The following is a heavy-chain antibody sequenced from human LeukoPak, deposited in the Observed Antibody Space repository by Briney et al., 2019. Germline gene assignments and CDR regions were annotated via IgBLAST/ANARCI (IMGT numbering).Heavy chain of an antibody. Sequence: SETLSLTCTVSGGSISSSSYYWGWIRQPPGKGLEWIGSIYYSGSTYYNPSLKSRVTISVDTSKNQFSLKLSSVTAADTAVYYCARLPDFWSGPPDYWGQGTLVTVSS. CDR3: ARLPDFWSGPPDY. V-gene: IGHV4-39*07. CDR2: IYYSGST. J-gene: IGHJ4*02. D-gene: IGHD3-3*01. CDR1: GGSISSSSYY.